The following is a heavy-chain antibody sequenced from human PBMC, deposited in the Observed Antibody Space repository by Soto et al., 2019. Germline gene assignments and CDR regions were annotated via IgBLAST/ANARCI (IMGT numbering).Heavy chain of an antibody. CDR1: GAPISGSVW. CDR3: ARKAWVRFDF. V-gene: IGHV4-4*02. CDR2: VFHSGGA. J-gene: IGHJ4*02. D-gene: IGHD3-16*01. Sequence: SETLSLTCAVSGAPISGSVWWTWVRQPPGKGLEWIGEVFHSGGANYNPSLRSRVSMSVDTSRSQFSLELHSVTAADTAVYYCARKAWVRFDFWGQGIMVTVSS.